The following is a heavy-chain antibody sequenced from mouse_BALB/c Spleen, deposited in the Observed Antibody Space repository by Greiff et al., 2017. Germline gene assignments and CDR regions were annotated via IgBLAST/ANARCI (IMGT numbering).Heavy chain of an antibody. V-gene: IGHV1S81*02. Sequence: SGAELVKPGASVKLSCKASGYTFTSYYMYWVKQRPGQGLEWIGEINPSNGGTNFNEKFKSKATLTVDKSSSTAYMQLSSLTSEDSAVYYCTRERHGGYYAMDYWGQGTSVTVSS. CDR2: INPSNGGT. CDR1: GYTFTSYY. J-gene: IGHJ4*01. D-gene: IGHD1-1*02. CDR3: TRERHGGYYAMDY.